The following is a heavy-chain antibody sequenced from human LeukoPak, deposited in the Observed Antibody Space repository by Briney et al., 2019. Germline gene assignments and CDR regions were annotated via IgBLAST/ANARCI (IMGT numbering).Heavy chain of an antibody. CDR1: GFTFSSYA. CDR3: ARDRVGATDYFDY. V-gene: IGHV3-23*01. D-gene: IGHD1-26*01. Sequence: PGGSLRLSCAASGFTFSSYAMSWVRQVPGKGLEWVSGISASGGSTYYADSVKGRFTISRDNSKNTLCLQMNSLRAEDTAVYYCARDRVGATDYFDYWGQGTLVTVSS. J-gene: IGHJ4*02. CDR2: ISASGGST.